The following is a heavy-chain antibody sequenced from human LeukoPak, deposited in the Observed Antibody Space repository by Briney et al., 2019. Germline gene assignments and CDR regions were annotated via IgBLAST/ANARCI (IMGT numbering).Heavy chain of an antibody. Sequence: GGSLRLSCAASGFTFSSYAMSWVRQAPGKGLEWVSVIYSSGFTNYADSVKGRSTISGDNSKNTVYLEMNSLRVKDTAVYYCARETFTVPFDYWGQGTLVTVSS. V-gene: IGHV3-23*03. D-gene: IGHD3-16*01. CDR2: IYSSGFT. CDR1: GFTFSSYA. CDR3: ARETFTVPFDY. J-gene: IGHJ4*02.